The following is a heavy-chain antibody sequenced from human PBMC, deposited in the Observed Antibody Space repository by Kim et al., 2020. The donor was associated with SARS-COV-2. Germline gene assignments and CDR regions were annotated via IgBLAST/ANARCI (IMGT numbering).Heavy chain of an antibody. D-gene: IGHD3-3*01. CDR2: T. J-gene: IGHJ3*02. V-gene: IGHV3-74*01. Sequence: TSCPDSVKVRFTISRDNAKNTLYLQMNSLRAEDTAVYYCASYYDDDAFDIWGQGTMVTVSS. CDR3: ASYYDDDAFDI.